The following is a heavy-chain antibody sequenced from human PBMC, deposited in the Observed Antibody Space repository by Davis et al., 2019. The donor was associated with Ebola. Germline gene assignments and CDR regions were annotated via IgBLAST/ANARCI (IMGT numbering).Heavy chain of an antibody. CDR1: GFTFSSYW. D-gene: IGHD5-24*01. CDR2: INHSGST. J-gene: IGHJ4*02. Sequence: ESLKISCAASGFTFSSYWMSWIRQPPGKGLEWIGEINHSGSTNYNPSLKSRVTISVDTSKNQFSLKLSSVTAADTAVYYCARHEGYNTFDYWGQGTLVTVSS. V-gene: IGHV4-34*01. CDR3: ARHEGYNTFDY.